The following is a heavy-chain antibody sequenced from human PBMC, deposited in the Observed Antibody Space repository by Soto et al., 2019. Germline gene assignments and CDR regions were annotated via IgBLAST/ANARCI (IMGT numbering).Heavy chain of an antibody. D-gene: IGHD3-10*01. V-gene: IGHV3-48*03. CDR3: ARGNTSIQGDLSHYNGLDV. CDR2: ITSSTRTT. J-gene: IGHJ6*02. CDR1: GFTLKSYD. Sequence: DEQLVESGGGLVQSGGSLRLSCEASGFTLKSYDVNWVRQAPGKGLEWISYITSSTRTTYYADSVKSRFTISRDNARKSVYLQMNSLRVEDTAIYYCARGNTSIQGDLSHYNGLDVWGQGTTVTVSS.